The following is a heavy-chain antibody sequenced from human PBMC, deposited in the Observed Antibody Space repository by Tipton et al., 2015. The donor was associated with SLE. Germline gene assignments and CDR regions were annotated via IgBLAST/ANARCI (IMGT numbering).Heavy chain of an antibody. CDR1: GGSIRTYY. D-gene: IGHD4-17*01. CDR2: MYHSGIT. Sequence: TLSLTCSVSGGSIRTYYWSWIRQPPGKGLEWIGYMYHSGITNYNPSLESRVTISIDKSRNQFSLKLNSVTAADTAVYYCAKDYNYDYPDYNWGQGTLVIVSS. CDR3: AKDYNYDYPDYN. V-gene: IGHV4-59*12. J-gene: IGHJ4*02.